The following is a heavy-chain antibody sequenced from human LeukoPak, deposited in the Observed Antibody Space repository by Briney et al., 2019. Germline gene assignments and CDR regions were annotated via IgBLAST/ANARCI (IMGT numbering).Heavy chain of an antibody. CDR1: GFTFSSYG. CDR3: ARELSYGDYGDY. J-gene: IGHJ4*02. D-gene: IGHD4-17*01. V-gene: IGHV3-33*01. Sequence: GGPLRLSCAASGFTFSSYGMHWVRQAPGKGLEWVAVIWYDGSNKYYADSVKGRFTISRDNSKNTLYLQMNSLRAEDTAVYYCARELSYGDYGDYWGQGTLVTVSS. CDR2: IWYDGSNK.